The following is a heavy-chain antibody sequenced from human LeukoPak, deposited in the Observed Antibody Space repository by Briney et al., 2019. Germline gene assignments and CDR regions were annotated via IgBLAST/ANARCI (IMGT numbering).Heavy chain of an antibody. CDR1: GFTFSNAW. V-gene: IGHV3-15*01. D-gene: IGHD2-2*01. CDR2: IKSKTDGGTT. J-gene: IGHJ5*01. Sequence: GGSLRLSCAASGFTFSNAWMSWVRQAPGKGLEWVGSIKSKTDGGTTDYAAPVKGRFTISRDDSKNTLYLQMNSLKTEDTALYYCARNGHDLYQTFDSWGHGTLITVSS. CDR3: ARNGHDLYQTFDS.